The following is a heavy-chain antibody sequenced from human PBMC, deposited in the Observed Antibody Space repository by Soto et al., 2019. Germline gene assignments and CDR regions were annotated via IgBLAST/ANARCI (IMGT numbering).Heavy chain of an antibody. CDR2: ISYDGSNK. CDR3: ASTEQQLVVYGMDV. V-gene: IGHV3-30-3*01. D-gene: IGHD6-13*01. Sequence: QVQLVESGGGVVQPGRSLRLSCAASGFTFSSYAMHWVRQAPGKGLEWVAVISYDGSNKYYADSVKGRFTISRDNSKNTLYLQMNSLGAEDTAVYYCASTEQQLVVYGMDVWGQGNTVTVSS. CDR1: GFTFSSYA. J-gene: IGHJ6*01.